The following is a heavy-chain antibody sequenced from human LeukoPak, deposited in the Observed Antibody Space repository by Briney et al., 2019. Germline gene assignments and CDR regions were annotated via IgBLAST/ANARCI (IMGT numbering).Heavy chain of an antibody. Sequence: RASVKVSCKASGYTFTGYYMHWVRQAPGQGLQWMGWINPNGGDTNYAQKFQGRVTMTRDTSISTAYMELSRLRSDDTAVYYCARGGRRSSSPFDYWGQGTLVTVSS. J-gene: IGHJ4*02. CDR2: INPNGGDT. CDR1: GYTFTGYY. V-gene: IGHV1-2*02. CDR3: ARGGRRSSSPFDY. D-gene: IGHD6-13*01.